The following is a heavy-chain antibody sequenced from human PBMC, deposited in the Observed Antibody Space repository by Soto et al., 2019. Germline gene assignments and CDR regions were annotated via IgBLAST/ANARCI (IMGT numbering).Heavy chain of an antibody. CDR3: ARGTDFRVQLYYFDY. CDR2: IYYSGST. J-gene: IGHJ4*02. D-gene: IGHD1-1*01. V-gene: IGHV4-59*01. CDR1: GGSISSYY. Sequence: SETLSLTCTVSGGSISSYYWSWIRQPPGKGLEWIGYIYYSGSTNYNPSLKSRVTISVDTSKNQFSLKLSSVTAADTAVYYCARGTDFRVQLYYFDYWGQGTLVTVSS.